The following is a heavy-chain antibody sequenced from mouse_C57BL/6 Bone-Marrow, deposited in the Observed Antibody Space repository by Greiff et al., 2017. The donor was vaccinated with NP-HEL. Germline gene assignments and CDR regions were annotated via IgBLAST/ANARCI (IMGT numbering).Heavy chain of an antibody. Sequence: VQLQQSGPELVKPGASVKISCKASGYSFTSYYIHWVKQRPGQGLEWIGWIYPGSGNTKYNEKFKGKATLTADTSSSNAYMQLISLTSENSAVSCCASLYYGSSYFGCWGHGATLTVSS. CDR2: IYPGSGNT. D-gene: IGHD1-1*01. V-gene: IGHV1-66*01. J-gene: IGHJ2*01. CDR3: ASLYYGSSYFGC. CDR1: GYSFTSYY.